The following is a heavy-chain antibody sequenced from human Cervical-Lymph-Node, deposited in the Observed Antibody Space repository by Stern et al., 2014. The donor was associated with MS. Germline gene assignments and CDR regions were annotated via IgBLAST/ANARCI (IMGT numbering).Heavy chain of an antibody. CDR2: IFPRDSNT. J-gene: IGHJ4*02. D-gene: IGHD5-12*01. CDR1: GYLFDDYW. V-gene: IGHV5-51*03. Sequence: EVQLVESGAEVKKPGESLKISCEASGYLFDDYWIGWVRQMSGRGLELVAIIFPRDSNTRYSPSVQGQVTISADKSISTASLQWSSLKASDPAMYSWARSPATPSGYDRFDYWGQGALVTVSS. CDR3: ARSPATPSGYDRFDY.